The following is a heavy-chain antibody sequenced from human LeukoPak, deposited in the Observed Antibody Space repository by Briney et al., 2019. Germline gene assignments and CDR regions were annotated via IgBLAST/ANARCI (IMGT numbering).Heavy chain of an antibody. CDR1: GFTFNTYG. V-gene: IGHV3-30*18. Sequence: WTSLRLSCVASGFTFNTYGMHWVRQAPGKGLEWVAATSYDGGNKWYVDSVKGRFTISRENSKNTLYLQMNSLRAEDTAVYYCAKDRNYYGAGSFFGDWGQGTLVTVPS. D-gene: IGHD3-10*01. CDR3: AKDRNYYGAGSFFGD. CDR2: TSYDGGNK. J-gene: IGHJ4*02.